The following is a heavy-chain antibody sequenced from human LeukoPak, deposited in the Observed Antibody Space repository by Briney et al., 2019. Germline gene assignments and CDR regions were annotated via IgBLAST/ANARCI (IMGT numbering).Heavy chain of an antibody. V-gene: IGHV1-18*01. D-gene: IGHD1-14*01. J-gene: IGHJ6*03. CDR3: ARGGNLGGYFYQYMDV. CDR1: GYTFTRHG. Sequence: ASVKVSCKASGYTFTRHGINWVRQAPGQGPEWMGWISIFNDNANYAENFQGRVIMTADTSTSTAYMELRSLRSDDTAVYYCARGGNLGGYFYQYMDVWGKGTTVTVSS. CDR2: ISIFNDNA.